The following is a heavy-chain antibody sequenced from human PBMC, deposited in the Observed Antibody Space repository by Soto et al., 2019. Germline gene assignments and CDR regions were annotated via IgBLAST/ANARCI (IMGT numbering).Heavy chain of an antibody. J-gene: IGHJ4*02. Sequence: EVQLVESGGGLVKPGASLRLSCVTSGFTFSSYTMMWVRQAPGKGLEWVSSISSSSGYIYYADSVKGRFTISRDNARNSLYLQMSSLRVEDTAVYYCASKPPAHDNGDCDWGQGTLVTVSS. CDR2: ISSSSGYI. CDR3: ASKPPAHDNGDCD. CDR1: GFTFSSYT. V-gene: IGHV3-21*02. D-gene: IGHD4-17*01.